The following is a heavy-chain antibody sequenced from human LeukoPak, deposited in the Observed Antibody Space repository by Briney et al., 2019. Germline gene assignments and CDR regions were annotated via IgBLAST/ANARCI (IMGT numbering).Heavy chain of an antibody. CDR2: INHSGST. CDR3: ARAGFAYYYDSSGYYLGY. D-gene: IGHD3-22*01. J-gene: IGHJ4*02. V-gene: IGHV4-34*01. Sequence: PSETLSLTCAVYGGSFSGYYWSWIRQPPGKGLEWIGEINHSGSTNYNPSLKSRVTISVDTSKNQFSLKLSSVTAADTAVYYCARAGFAYYYDSSGYYLGYWGQGTLVTVSS. CDR1: GGSFSGYY.